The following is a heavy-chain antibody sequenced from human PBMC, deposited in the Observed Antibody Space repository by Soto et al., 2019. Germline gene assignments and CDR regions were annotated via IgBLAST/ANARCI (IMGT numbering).Heavy chain of an antibody. CDR2: ISAYNGKT. D-gene: IGHD5-12*01. CDR1: GYTFTSYG. Sequence: QVQLVQSGGEVKKPGASVKLSCTASGYTFTSYGISWVRQAPGQGLEWMGWISAYNGKTNYAQNVQGRVTMTTDTTTRTAYMALRSLRSDDTAVYYCARGGDVNYYHGMDAWGQGTTVTVSS. J-gene: IGHJ6*02. CDR3: ARGGDVNYYHGMDA. V-gene: IGHV1-18*01.